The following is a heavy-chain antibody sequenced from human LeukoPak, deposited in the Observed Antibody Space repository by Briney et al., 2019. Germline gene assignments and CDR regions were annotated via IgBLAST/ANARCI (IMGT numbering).Heavy chain of an antibody. J-gene: IGHJ4*02. CDR2: ISSSSSYI. V-gene: IGHV3-21*01. CDR1: GFTFSSYS. D-gene: IGHD3-10*01. CDR3: ARSYGSGSYSPISY. Sequence: GGSLRLSCAASGFTFSSYSMNGVRQAPGKGLEWVSSISSSSSYIYYADSVKGRFTISRDNAKNSLYLQMNSLRAEDTAVYYCARSYGSGSYSPISYWGQGTLVTVSS.